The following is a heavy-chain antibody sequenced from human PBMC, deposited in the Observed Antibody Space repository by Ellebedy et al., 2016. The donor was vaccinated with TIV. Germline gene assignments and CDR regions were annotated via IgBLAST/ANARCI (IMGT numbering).Heavy chain of an antibody. J-gene: IGHJ4*02. CDR1: GFTFSSYS. CDR2: ISSSSSYI. V-gene: IGHV3-21*04. CDR3: AKDIHFIAVAGNYFDY. Sequence: GESLKISXAASGFTFSSYSMNWVRQAPGKGLEWVSSISSSSSYIYYADSVKGRFTISRDNAKNSLYLQMNSLRAEDTALYYCAKDIHFIAVAGNYFDYWGQGTLVTVSS. D-gene: IGHD6-19*01.